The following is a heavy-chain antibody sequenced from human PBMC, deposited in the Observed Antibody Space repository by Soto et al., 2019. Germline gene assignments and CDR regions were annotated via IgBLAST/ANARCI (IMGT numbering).Heavy chain of an antibody. V-gene: IGHV3-30*18. D-gene: IGHD1-26*01. CDR2: ISYDGSNK. Sequence: SCAASGFTFSSYGMHWVGQAPGKGLEWVAVISYDGSNKYYGDSVKGRFTISRDNSENTLYLQMNSLSAEDTAVYYCAKASIVGTSRDYFDSWGQGTLVTVSS. CDR3: AKASIVGTSRDYFDS. CDR1: GFTFSSYG. J-gene: IGHJ4*02.